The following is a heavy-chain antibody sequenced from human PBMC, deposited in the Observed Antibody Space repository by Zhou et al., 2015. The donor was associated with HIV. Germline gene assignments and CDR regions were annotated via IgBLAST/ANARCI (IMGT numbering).Heavy chain of an antibody. CDR3: ARERLGYYRYFDY. V-gene: IGHV1-69*01. CDR2: IIPIFGTA. Sequence: QVQLVQSGAEMKKPGSSVKVSCKASGDTFNNFGISWVRQAPGQGLEWMGGIIPIFGTANYAQKFQGRVTITADESTSTAYMELSSLRSEDTAVYYCARERLGYYRYFDYWGQGTLVTVSS. CDR1: GDTFNNFG. D-gene: IGHD3-22*01. J-gene: IGHJ4*02.